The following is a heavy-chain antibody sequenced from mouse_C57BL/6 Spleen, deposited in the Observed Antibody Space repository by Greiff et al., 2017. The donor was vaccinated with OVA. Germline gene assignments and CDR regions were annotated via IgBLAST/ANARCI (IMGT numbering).Heavy chain of an antibody. CDR3: ASSYYGSSFFAY. J-gene: IGHJ3*01. Sequence: VQLQQSGPELVKPGASVKISCKASGYTFTDYYMNWVKQSHGKSLEWIGDINPNNGGTSYNQKFKGKATLTVDKSSSTAYMELRSLTSEDSAVYYCASSYYGSSFFAYWGQGTLVTVSA. D-gene: IGHD1-1*01. V-gene: IGHV1-26*01. CDR1: GYTFTDYY. CDR2: INPNNGGT.